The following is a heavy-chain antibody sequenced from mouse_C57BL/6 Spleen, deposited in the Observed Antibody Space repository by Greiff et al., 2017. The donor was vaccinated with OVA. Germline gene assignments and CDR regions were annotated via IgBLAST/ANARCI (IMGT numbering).Heavy chain of an antibody. CDR2: IRNKANGYTS. J-gene: IGHJ1*03. CDR3: ARNYYGSSQGLWYYDV. Sequence: DVMLVESGGGLVQPGGSLSLSCAASGFTFTDYYMSWVRQPPGKALEWLGFIRNKANGYTSEYSVSVKGRFTISRDNSQSILYLQMNDLRAEDSATYYCARNYYGSSQGLWYYDVWGTGTTVTVSS. V-gene: IGHV7-3*01. CDR1: GFTFTDYY. D-gene: IGHD1-1*01.